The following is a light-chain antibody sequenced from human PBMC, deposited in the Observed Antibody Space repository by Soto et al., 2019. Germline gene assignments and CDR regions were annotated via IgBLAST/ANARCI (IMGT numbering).Light chain of an antibody. J-gene: IGKJ4*01. CDR2: YAS. CDR3: QQRSNWPFLT. V-gene: IGKV3-11*01. CDR1: QTVRRY. Sequence: VLTQSPATLSLSPGERATLSCRASQTVRRYLAWYQQKPGQAPRLLIYYASNRATGIPARFSGSGYGTDYTLTISSLEPEDFAVYYCQQRSNWPFLTFGGGTKVEI.